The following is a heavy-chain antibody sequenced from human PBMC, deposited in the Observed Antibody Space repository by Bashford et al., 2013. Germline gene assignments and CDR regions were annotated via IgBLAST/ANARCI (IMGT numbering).Heavy chain of an antibody. D-gene: IGHD2-21*01. J-gene: IGHJ4*02. CDR3: AKGVEGVANFDY. CDR2: IYPGDSDT. V-gene: IGHV5-51*01. Sequence: WVRQMPGKGLEWMGVIYPGDSDTRYSPSFQGQVTISADKSISTAYLQWSSLRAEDTAVYYCAKGVEGVANFDYWGQGTLVTVSS.